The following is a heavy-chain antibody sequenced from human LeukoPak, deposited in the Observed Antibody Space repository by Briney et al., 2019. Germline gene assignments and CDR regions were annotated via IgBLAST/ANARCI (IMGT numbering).Heavy chain of an antibody. CDR3: AKEGGDYYDSSGYVDY. V-gene: IGHV3-11*04. D-gene: IGHD3-22*01. CDR1: GFTFSDYY. CDR2: ITSSGSRT. J-gene: IGHJ4*02. Sequence: GGSLRLSCAASGFTFSDYYMTWIRQAPGKGLEWVSYITSSGSRTYYADSVKGRFTISRDNAKNSLYLQINSLRADDTAVYYFAKEGGDYYDSSGYVDYWGQGTLVTVSS.